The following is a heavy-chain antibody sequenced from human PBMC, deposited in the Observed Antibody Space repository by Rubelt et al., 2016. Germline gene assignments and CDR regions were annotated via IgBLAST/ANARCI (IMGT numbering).Heavy chain of an antibody. CDR1: GYTFTAYF. CDR2: VNPNNGVT. D-gene: IGHD3-10*01. Sequence: QVQLVQSGAEVKKPGASVKVSCKASGYTFTAYFMHWVRQAPGQGLEWVGRVNPNNGVTNYAQKFHGRVTMTMETYISTAYMELSSLLSDDTALYYCARSSTGNAMDVWGQGTTVTVSS. V-gene: IGHV1-2*06. J-gene: IGHJ6*02. CDR3: ARSSTGNAMDV.